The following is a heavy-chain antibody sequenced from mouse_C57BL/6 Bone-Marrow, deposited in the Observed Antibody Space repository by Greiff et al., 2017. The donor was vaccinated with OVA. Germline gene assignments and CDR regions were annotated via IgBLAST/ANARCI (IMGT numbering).Heavy chain of an antibody. J-gene: IGHJ1*03. Sequence: VQLQQPGAELVMPGASVKLSCKASGYTFTSYWMHWVKQRPGQGLEWIGEIDPSDSYTNYNQKFKGKSTVTVDKSSSTAYMQLSSLTSEDSAVYYCARGYGSSYGWYFDVWGTGTTVTVSS. CDR1: GYTFTSYW. CDR3: ARGYGSSYGWYFDV. V-gene: IGHV1-69*01. D-gene: IGHD1-1*01. CDR2: IDPSDSYT.